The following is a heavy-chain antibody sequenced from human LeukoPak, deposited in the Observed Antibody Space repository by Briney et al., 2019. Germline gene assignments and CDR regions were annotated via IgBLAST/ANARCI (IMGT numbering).Heavy chain of an antibody. J-gene: IGHJ4*02. CDR2: INHSGST. V-gene: IGHV4-34*01. CDR1: GGSFSGYY. Sequence: SETLSLTCAVYGGSFSGYYWSWIRQPPGKGLEWIGEINHSGSTNYNPSLKSRVTISVDTSKNQFSLKLSSLTAADTAVYYCARYSATGNYFDYWGQGTLVTVSS. D-gene: IGHD1-1*01. CDR3: ARYSATGNYFDY.